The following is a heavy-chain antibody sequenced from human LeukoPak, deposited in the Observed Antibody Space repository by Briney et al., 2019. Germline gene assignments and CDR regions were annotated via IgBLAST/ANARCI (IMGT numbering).Heavy chain of an antibody. D-gene: IGHD3-3*02. CDR3: IGAYLGY. J-gene: IGHJ4*02. CDR2: IRSKIDGGTA. Sequence: GESLRLSCAASGFTFSKLWVTWVRQAPENRLEWVGHIRSKIDGGTADYAAPVKGRFTISRDDSKDTVYLQMNSLKSEDTGVYYCIGAYLGYWGRGTLVTVSS. CDR1: GFTFSKLW. V-gene: IGHV3-15*01.